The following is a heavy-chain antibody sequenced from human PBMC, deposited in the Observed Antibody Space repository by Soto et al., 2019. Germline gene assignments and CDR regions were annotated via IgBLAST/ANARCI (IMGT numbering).Heavy chain of an antibody. Sequence: PGGSLRLSCAASGFTFSSYWMSWVRQAPGKGLEWVANIKQDGSEKYYADSVKGRFTISRDNPKNTLYLQMNSLRGEDTAVYYCARDPGGSFDYWGQGTLVTVSS. J-gene: IGHJ4*02. CDR2: IKQDGSEK. CDR1: GFTFSSYW. CDR3: ARDPGGSFDY. V-gene: IGHV3-7*03. D-gene: IGHD1-26*01.